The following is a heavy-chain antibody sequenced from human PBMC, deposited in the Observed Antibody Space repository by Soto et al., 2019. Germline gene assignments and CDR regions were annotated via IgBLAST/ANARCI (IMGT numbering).Heavy chain of an antibody. CDR2: TKPDGSEK. D-gene: IGHD2-21*01. V-gene: IGHV3-7*01. CDR3: ARVAYVDESFYY. CDR1: GFTFSSYW. Sequence: EVHLVESGGGLVQPGGSLRLSCAASGFTFSSYWMTWVRQAPGKGLEWVANTKPDGSEKNYVGSVKGRFTISRDNAKNSLFLQMDSLRAEDTAVYYCARVAYVDESFYYWGQGTLVTVSS. J-gene: IGHJ4*02.